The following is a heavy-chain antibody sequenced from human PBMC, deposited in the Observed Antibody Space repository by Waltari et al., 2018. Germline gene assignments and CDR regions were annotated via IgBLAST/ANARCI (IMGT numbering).Heavy chain of an antibody. J-gene: IGHJ5*02. CDR1: GFTFSSYT. CDR2: ISGGGGA. CDR3: ANLLS. V-gene: IGHV3-23*01. D-gene: IGHD3-3*01. Sequence: EVQLMESGGDLVQPGGSLRLSCAASGFTFSSYTIYWVRQAPGKGLEGVAAISGGGGAYYADSVKGRFTISRDNSRNTVFLQMNTLRVEDTAVYYCANLLSWGQGTTVAVSS.